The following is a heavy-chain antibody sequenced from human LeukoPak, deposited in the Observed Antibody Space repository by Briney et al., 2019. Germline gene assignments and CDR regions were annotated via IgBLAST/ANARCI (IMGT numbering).Heavy chain of an antibody. Sequence: GGSLRLSCAASGFTFSSYEMNWVRQAPGKGLEWVSYISSSGSTIYYADSVKGRFTISRDNSKNTLYLQMNSLRAEDTAVYYCAKGFGVGSWYPFNFDYWGQGTLVTVSS. CDR3: AKGFGVGSWYPFNFDY. CDR1: GFTFSSYE. J-gene: IGHJ4*02. CDR2: ISSSGSTI. D-gene: IGHD6-13*01. V-gene: IGHV3-48*03.